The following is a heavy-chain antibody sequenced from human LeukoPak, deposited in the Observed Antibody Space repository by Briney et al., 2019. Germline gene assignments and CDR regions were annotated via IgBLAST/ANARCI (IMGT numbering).Heavy chain of an antibody. CDR2: IYTGGST. CDR3: ARVPIYYYDSSGYLDAFDI. J-gene: IGHJ3*02. V-gene: IGHV4-4*07. CDR1: GGSISSYY. D-gene: IGHD3-22*01. Sequence: SETLSLTCTVSGGSISSYYWNWIRQPAGKGLEWIWRIYTGGSTNYNPSLKSRVTMSVDTSKNQSSLKLSSVTAADTAVYYCARVPIYYYDSSGYLDAFDIWGQGTMVTVSS.